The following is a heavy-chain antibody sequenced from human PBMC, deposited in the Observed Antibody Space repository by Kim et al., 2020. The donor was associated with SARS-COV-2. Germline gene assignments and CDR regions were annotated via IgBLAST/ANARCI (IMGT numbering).Heavy chain of an antibody. V-gene: IGHV3-53*04. CDR2: IYSGGST. CDR1: GFTVSSNY. CDR3: ARDSYDILTGYRGGFDY. Sequence: GGSLRLSCAASGFTVSSNYMSWVRQAPGKGLEWVSVIYSGGSTYYADSVKGRFTISRHNSKNTLYLQMNSLRAEDTAVYYCARDSYDILTGYRGGFDYWGQGTLVTVSS. J-gene: IGHJ4*02. D-gene: IGHD3-9*01.